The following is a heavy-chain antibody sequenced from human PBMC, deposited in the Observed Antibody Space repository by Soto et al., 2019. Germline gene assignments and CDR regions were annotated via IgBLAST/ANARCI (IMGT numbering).Heavy chain of an antibody. V-gene: IGHV4-39*01. Sequence: SETLSLTCTVSGGSISSSSYYWGWIRQPPGKGLEWIGSIYYSGSTYYNPSLKSRVTISVDTSKNQFSLKLSSVTAADTAVYYCARHEGGLGTYYYYGMDVWGQGTTVTVSS. CDR2: IYYSGST. J-gene: IGHJ6*02. CDR1: GGSISSSSYY. D-gene: IGHD3-16*01. CDR3: ARHEGGLGTYYYYGMDV.